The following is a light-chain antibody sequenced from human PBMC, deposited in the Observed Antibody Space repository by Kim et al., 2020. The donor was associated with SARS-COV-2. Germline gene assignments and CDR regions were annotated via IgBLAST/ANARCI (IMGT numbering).Light chain of an antibody. V-gene: IGLV3-1*01. CDR2: QDS. Sequence: SVYPGQTVSITCSGDKLGDKYACWYQQKPGQSPVLVIYQDSKRPSGIPERFSGSNSGNTATLTISGTQAMDEADYYCQAWDSSTVVFGGGTQLTVL. J-gene: IGLJ2*01. CDR1: KLGDKY. CDR3: QAWDSSTVV.